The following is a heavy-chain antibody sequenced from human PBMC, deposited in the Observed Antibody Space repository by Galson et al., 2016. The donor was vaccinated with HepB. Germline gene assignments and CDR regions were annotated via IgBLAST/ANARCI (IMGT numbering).Heavy chain of an antibody. J-gene: IGHJ4*02. D-gene: IGHD2-21*02. CDR3: AKGGRYCGGDCYPH. CDR2: FRENGGST. CDR1: GFTFSTYA. Sequence: LRLSCAASGFTFSTYAMSWVRQSPGKGLEWVSTFRENGGSTYYADSVKGRFTISRDNSKNTLFLQMNSLRVEDTAVYYCAKGGRYCGGDCYPHWGQGTLVTVPS. V-gene: IGHV3-23*01.